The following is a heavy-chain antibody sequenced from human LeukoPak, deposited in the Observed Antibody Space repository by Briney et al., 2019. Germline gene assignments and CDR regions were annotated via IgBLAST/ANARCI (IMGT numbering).Heavy chain of an antibody. CDR2: IWYDGSNK. CDR1: GFTFSSYG. J-gene: IGHJ6*02. CDR3: ARELYYDFWSGYSPRYYGMDV. V-gene: IGHV3-33*01. D-gene: IGHD3-3*01. Sequence: GGSLRLSCAASGFTFSSYGMHWVRQAPGKGLEWVAVIWYDGSNKYYAGSVKGRFTISRDNSKNTLYLQMNSLRAEDTAVYYCARELYYDFWSGYSPRYYGMDVWGQGTTVTASS.